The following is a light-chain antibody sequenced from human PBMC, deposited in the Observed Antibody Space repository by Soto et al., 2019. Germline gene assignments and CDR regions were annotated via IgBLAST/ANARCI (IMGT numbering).Light chain of an antibody. V-gene: IGKV3-20*01. J-gene: IGKJ3*01. CDR3: QQFGSSPGFT. Sequence: EIVLTQSPGTLSLSPGERATLSCRASESINNRYLASYQRKPGQAPRLLIYGASSRATGIPDRFIGSGSGTDFTLTISRLEPEDFAVYYCQQFGSSPGFTFGPGTKVDIK. CDR2: GAS. CDR1: ESINNRY.